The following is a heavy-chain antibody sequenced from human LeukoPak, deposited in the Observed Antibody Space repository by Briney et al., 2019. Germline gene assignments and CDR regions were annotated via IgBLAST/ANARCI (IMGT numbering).Heavy chain of an antibody. Sequence: ASVKVSCKASGGTFSSYAISWVRQAPGQGLEWMGRIIPILGIANYAQKFQGRVTITADKSTSTAYMELSSLRSEDTAVYYCARLGNSSGWYGSLVGAFDIWGQGTMVTVSS. J-gene: IGHJ3*02. CDR3: ARLGNSSGWYGSLVGAFDI. CDR2: IIPILGIA. CDR1: GGTFSSYA. D-gene: IGHD6-19*01. V-gene: IGHV1-69*04.